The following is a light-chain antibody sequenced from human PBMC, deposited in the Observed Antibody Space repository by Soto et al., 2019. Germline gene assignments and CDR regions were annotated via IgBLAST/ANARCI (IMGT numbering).Light chain of an antibody. Sequence: QLVLTQPASVSGSPGQSITISCTGTSSDVGSYNLVSWYQQHPGKAPKLMIYEGSKRPSGVSNRFSGSKSGNTASLTISGLQAEDEADYYCCSYAGSSTLGVFGGGTKVTVL. CDR1: SSDVGSYNL. V-gene: IGLV2-23*01. CDR3: CSYAGSSTLGV. CDR2: EGS. J-gene: IGLJ2*01.